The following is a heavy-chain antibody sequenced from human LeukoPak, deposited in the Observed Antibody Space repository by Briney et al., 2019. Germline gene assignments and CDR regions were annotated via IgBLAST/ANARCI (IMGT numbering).Heavy chain of an antibody. D-gene: IGHD5-18*01. CDR1: GYTFTGYY. CDR3: ARDNPWVYSYGKNWYFDL. CDR2: INAGNGNT. J-gene: IGHJ2*01. V-gene: IGHV1-3*01. Sequence: ASVKVSCKASGYTFTGYYMHWVRQAPGQGLEWMGWINAGNGNTKYSQKFQGRVTITRDTSASTAYMELSSLRSEDTAVYYCARDNPWVYSYGKNWYFDLWGRGTLVTVSS.